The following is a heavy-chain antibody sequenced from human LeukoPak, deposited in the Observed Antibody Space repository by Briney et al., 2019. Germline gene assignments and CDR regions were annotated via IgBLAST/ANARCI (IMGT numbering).Heavy chain of an antibody. CDR1: GFTFSSYS. D-gene: IGHD3-16*01. J-gene: IGHJ4*02. V-gene: IGHV3-66*01. CDR2: IYSGGST. Sequence: GGSLRLSCAASGFTFSSYSMNWVRQAPGKGLEWVSVIYSGGSTYYADSVKGRFTISRDNSKNTLYLQMNSPRAEDTAVYYCARGGGDYVNYWGQGTLVTVSS. CDR3: ARGGGDYVNY.